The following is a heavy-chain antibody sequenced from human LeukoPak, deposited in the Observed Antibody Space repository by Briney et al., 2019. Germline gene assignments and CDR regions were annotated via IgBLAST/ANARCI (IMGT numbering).Heavy chain of an antibody. CDR3: ARLSLTYDSSGYYYLGWFDP. CDR1: GYSISSGYY. Sequence: SETLSLTCTVSGYSISSGYYWGWIRQPPGKGLEWIGSIYYSGSTYYNPSLKSRVTISVDTSKDQFSLKLSSVTAADTAVYYCARLSLTYDSSGYYYLGWFDPWGQGTLVTVSS. D-gene: IGHD3-22*01. J-gene: IGHJ5*02. V-gene: IGHV4-38-2*02. CDR2: IYYSGST.